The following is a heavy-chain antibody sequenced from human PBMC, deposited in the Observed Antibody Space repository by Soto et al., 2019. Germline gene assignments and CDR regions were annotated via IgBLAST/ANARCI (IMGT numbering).Heavy chain of an antibody. CDR1: GGSISSGGYY. D-gene: IGHD3-10*01. CDR3: VRDGEYGSGSPWFDP. J-gene: IGHJ5*02. CDR2: IYYSGST. Sequence: QVQLQESGPGLVKPSQTLSLTCTVSGGSISSGGYYWSWIRQHPGKGLEWIGYIYYSGSTYYNPSLKSRVTISVDTSKNQFSLKLSSVTAADTAVYYCVRDGEYGSGSPWFDPWGQGTLVTVSS. V-gene: IGHV4-31*03.